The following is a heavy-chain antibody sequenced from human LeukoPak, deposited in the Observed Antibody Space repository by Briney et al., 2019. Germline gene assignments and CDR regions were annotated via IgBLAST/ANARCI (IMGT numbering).Heavy chain of an antibody. J-gene: IGHJ6*02. CDR3: AKGLTMVRGVYYGMDV. Sequence: GGSLRLSCAASGFTFSSYSMNWVRQAPGKGLEWVSAISGSGGSTYYADSVKGRFTIPRDNSKNTLYLQMNSLRAEDTAVYYCAKGLTMVRGVYYGMDVWGQGTTVTVSS. D-gene: IGHD3-10*01. V-gene: IGHV3-23*01. CDR1: GFTFSSYS. CDR2: ISGSGGST.